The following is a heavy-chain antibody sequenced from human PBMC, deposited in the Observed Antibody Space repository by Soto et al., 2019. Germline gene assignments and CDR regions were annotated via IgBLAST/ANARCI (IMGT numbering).Heavy chain of an antibody. CDR3: ARDPGIWAFDI. J-gene: IGHJ3*02. V-gene: IGHV3-66*01. CDR2: IYSGGSI. CDR1: GFTFSSNW. Sequence: GGSLRLSCAASGFTFSSNWMHWVRQAPGKGLEWVSVIYSGGSIYYGDSVKGRFTISRDTSKNTVSLQMNSLRAEDTAVYYCARDPGIWAFDIWGQGTLVTVS.